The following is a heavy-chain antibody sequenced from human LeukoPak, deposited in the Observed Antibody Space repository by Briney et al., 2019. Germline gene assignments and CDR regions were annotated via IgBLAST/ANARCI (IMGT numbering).Heavy chain of an antibody. V-gene: IGHV3-11*06. CDR3: ASPAIRGYSYGYDY. CDR1: GFTFSDYY. Sequence: GGSLRLSCAASGFTFSDYYMSWIRLAPGKGLEWVSYISSSSSYTNYADSVKGRFTISRDNAKNSLYLQMNSLRAEDTAVYYCASPAIRGYSYGYDYWGQGTLVTVSS. D-gene: IGHD5-18*01. CDR2: ISSSSSYT. J-gene: IGHJ4*02.